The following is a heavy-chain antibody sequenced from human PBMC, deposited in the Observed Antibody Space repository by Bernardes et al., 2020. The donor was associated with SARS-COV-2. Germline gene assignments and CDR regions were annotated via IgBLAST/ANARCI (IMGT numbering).Heavy chain of an antibody. CDR3: AREWEEYTSSLFDF. Sequence: GGSLRLSCAASGFTFSTYAMHWVRQAPGKGLEWVAIISYDGTTKYNADSVKGRFTITRDNSKNTLFLQMNSLTTEDTAVYYCAREWEEYTSSLFDFWGQGILVTVDS. CDR1: GFTFSTYA. J-gene: IGHJ4*02. CDR2: ISYDGTTK. D-gene: IGHD6-6*01. V-gene: IGHV3-30-3*01.